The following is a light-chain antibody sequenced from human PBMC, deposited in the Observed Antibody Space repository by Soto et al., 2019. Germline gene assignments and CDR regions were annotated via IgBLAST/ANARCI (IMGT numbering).Light chain of an antibody. CDR2: DAS. Sequence: EIVLTQSPATLSLSPGETATLSCRASQSVSSYLAWYQQKPGQAPRLLIYDASNRPTGIPVRFSGSGSGTDFTLTISSLEPEDFAVYYCQQRSRWPITFGQGTRLEIK. CDR1: QSVSSY. V-gene: IGKV3-11*01. J-gene: IGKJ5*01. CDR3: QQRSRWPIT.